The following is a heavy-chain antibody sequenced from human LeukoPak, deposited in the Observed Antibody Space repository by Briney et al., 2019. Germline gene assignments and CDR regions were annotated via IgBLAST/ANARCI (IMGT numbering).Heavy chain of an antibody. V-gene: IGHV1-46*01. Sequence: ASVKVSCKASGYTSTSYYMHWVRQAPGQGLEWMGIINPSGGSTSYAQKFQGRVTMTRDTSTSTVYMELSSLRSEDTAVYYCARGQKPPQLLAPPVYWGQGTLVTVSS. CDR2: INPSGGST. D-gene: IGHD2-2*01. J-gene: IGHJ4*02. CDR3: ARGQKPPQLLAPPVY. CDR1: GYTSTSYY.